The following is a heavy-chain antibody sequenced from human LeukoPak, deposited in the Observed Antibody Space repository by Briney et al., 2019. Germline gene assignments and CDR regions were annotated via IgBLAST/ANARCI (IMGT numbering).Heavy chain of an antibody. CDR2: IYPSGTT. J-gene: IGHJ4*02. CDR1: GYSISSGYY. V-gene: IGHV4-38-2*02. D-gene: IGHD2-15*01. Sequence: SETLSLTCTVSGYSISSGYYWGWIRQPPGKGLEWIGNIYPSGTTYYNPSLKTRVTISVDTSKNQFSLKLSSVTAADTAVYYCASRTCSGGSCFLDYWGQGTLVTVSS. CDR3: ASRTCSGGSCFLDY.